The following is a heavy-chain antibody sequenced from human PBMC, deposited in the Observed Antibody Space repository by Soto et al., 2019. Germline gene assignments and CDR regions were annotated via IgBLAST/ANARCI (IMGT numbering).Heavy chain of an antibody. Sequence: GASVKVSCKASGYTFTSYDINWVRQATGQGLEWMGWMNPNSGNTGYAQKFQGSVTMTRNTSISTAYMELSSLRSEDTAVYYCARGPLRYSSVGRYFDYCGQGTLVTVSS. CDR1: GYTFTSYD. J-gene: IGHJ4*02. V-gene: IGHV1-8*01. D-gene: IGHD6-25*01. CDR2: MNPNSGNT. CDR3: ARGPLRYSSVGRYFDY.